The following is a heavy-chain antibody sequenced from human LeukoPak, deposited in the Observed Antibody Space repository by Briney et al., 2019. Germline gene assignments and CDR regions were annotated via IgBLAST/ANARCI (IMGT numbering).Heavy chain of an antibody. J-gene: IGHJ4*02. CDR3: AKEGRSLQTY. D-gene: IGHD5-24*01. CDR2: IKEDGTET. Sequence: GGSLRLSCAASGFMFSNNWMSWVRLAPGKGLEWVANIKEDGTETYYVDSVKGRFTIPRDDAKNSLYLQMNSLRVEDTAVYYCAKEGRSLQTYWGQGTLVTVSS. CDR1: GFMFSNNW. V-gene: IGHV3-7*03.